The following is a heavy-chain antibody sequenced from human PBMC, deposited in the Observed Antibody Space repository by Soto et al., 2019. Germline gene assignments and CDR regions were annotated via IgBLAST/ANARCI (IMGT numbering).Heavy chain of an antibody. D-gene: IGHD5-18*01. CDR1: GGSFSGYY. CDR2: INHSGST. Sequence: SETLSLTCAVYGGSFSGYYWSWIRQPPGKGLEWIGEINHSGSTNYNPSLKSQVTISVDTSKNQFSLKLSSVTAADTAVYYCARGQWGESTAMVISWFDPWGQGTLVTVSS. V-gene: IGHV4-34*01. CDR3: ARGQWGESTAMVISWFDP. J-gene: IGHJ5*02.